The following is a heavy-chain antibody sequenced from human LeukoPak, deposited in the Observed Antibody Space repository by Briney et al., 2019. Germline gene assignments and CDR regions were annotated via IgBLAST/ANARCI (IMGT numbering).Heavy chain of an antibody. CDR1: GHSFTSYW. Sequence: GESLKISCKGSGHSFTSYWIGWVRQMPGKGLEWMGIIYPGDSDTRYSPSFQGQVTISADKSISTAYLQWSSLKASDTAMHYCARQVGWLQFLRYFDYWGQGTLVTVSS. CDR3: ARQVGWLQFLRYFDY. CDR2: IYPGDSDT. V-gene: IGHV5-51*01. D-gene: IGHD5-24*01. J-gene: IGHJ4*02.